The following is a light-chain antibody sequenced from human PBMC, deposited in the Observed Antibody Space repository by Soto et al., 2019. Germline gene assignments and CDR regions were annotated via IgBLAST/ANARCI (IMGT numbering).Light chain of an antibody. Sequence: EIVLTQSPGTLSLSPGERATLSCRASQSVSSSYLAWYQQKPGQAPRLLIYGASSRATGIPDRFSGSGSGTDFTVTISRLEPEDFAVYYCLQYDNSPQTFGQGTKVEIK. CDR2: GAS. CDR1: QSVSSSY. CDR3: LQYDNSPQT. J-gene: IGKJ1*01. V-gene: IGKV3-20*01.